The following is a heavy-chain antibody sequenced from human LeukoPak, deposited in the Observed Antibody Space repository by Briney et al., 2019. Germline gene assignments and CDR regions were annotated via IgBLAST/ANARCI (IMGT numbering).Heavy chain of an antibody. CDR1: GGTFSSYA. V-gene: IGHV1-69*13. J-gene: IGHJ4*02. CDR3: TGAVAGRPVLTYPFDY. CDR2: IIPIFGTA. D-gene: IGHD6-19*01. Sequence: GASVKVSCKASGGTFSSYAISWVRQAPGQGLEWMGGIIPIFGTANYAQKFQGRVTITADESTSTAYMELSSLRSEDTAVYYCTGAVAGRPVLTYPFDYWGQGTLVTVSS.